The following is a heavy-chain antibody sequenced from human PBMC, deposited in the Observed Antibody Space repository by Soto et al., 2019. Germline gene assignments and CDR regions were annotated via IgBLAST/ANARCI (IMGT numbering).Heavy chain of an antibody. J-gene: IGHJ4*02. D-gene: IGHD4-17*01. CDR2: IYYDGSNK. CDR1: GFAFSAYG. V-gene: IGHV3-33*01. Sequence: QVQLVESGGGVGQPGKSLRLSCEASGFAFSAYGMHWVRQAPGKGLEWVAMIYYDGSNKYYADSVKGRFTISRDNSKNTLYLQMSSLRAEDTALYYCARVGGTVTSDYWGQGTLVTVSS. CDR3: ARVGGTVTSDY.